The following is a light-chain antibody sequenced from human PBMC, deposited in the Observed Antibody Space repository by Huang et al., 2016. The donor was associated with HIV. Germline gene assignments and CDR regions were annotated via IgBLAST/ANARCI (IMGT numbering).Light chain of an antibody. CDR1: QGISHY. J-gene: IGKJ4*01. V-gene: IGKV1-9*01. CDR2: AAS. Sequence: IQLTQSPSSLSASVGDRVTITCRASQGISHYLAWYQQQPGNAPKLLIYAASTLYTGVPSRFSGSGSGTDFTLTISSLQPEDFATYYCQQLDSYPVTFGGGTKVDIK. CDR3: QQLDSYPVT.